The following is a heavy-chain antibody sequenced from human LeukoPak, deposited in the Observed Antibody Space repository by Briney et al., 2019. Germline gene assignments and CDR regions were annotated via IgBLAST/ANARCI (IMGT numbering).Heavy chain of an antibody. CDR2: ISSSGSTI. D-gene: IGHD1-26*01. CDR3: ARCIVGATAPPDY. CDR1: GFTFSDYY. Sequence: GGSLRLSCAASGFTFSDYYMSWIRQAPGKGLEWVSYISSSGSTIYCADSVKGRFTISRDNAKNSLYLQMNSLRAEDTAVYYCARCIVGATAPPDYWGQGTLVTVSS. V-gene: IGHV3-11*01. J-gene: IGHJ4*02.